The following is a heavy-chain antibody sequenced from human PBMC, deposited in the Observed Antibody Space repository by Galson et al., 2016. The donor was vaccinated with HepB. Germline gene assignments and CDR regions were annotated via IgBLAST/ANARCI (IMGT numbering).Heavy chain of an antibody. CDR1: GFIFNSHA. Sequence: SLRLSCAGSGFIFNSHAMSWVRQAPGKGLGLVSAISDIGANTYHADFVKGRFTISRDNSKNTMYLQMNSLRVEDTAVYCCAARYGEFLMVFDYWGQGTLVTVSS. V-gene: IGHV3-23*01. CDR2: ISDIGANT. D-gene: IGHD3-10*01. CDR3: AARYGEFLMVFDY. J-gene: IGHJ4*02.